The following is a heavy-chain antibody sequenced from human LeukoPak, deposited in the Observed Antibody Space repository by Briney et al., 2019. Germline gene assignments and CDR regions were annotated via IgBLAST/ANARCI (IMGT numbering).Heavy chain of an antibody. CDR2: IYSGGST. CDR1: GFTVSSNY. D-gene: IGHD3-16*02. Sequence: GGSLRLSCAASGFTVSSNYMSWVRQAPGKGLEWVSVIYSGGSTYYADSVKGRFTISKDNSKNTLYLQMNSLRAEDTAVYYCARDTPTELRLGELSLYLGAFDIWGQGTMVTVSS. J-gene: IGHJ3*02. V-gene: IGHV3-53*01. CDR3: ARDTPTELRLGELSLYLGAFDI.